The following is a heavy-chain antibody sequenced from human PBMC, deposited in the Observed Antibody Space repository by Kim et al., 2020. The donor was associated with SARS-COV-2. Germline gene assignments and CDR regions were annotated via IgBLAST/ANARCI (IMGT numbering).Heavy chain of an antibody. CDR2: IWYGGSNK. CDR3: AKDRITMVRGVPCYYYGMDV. V-gene: IGHV3-33*06. CDR1: GFTFSSYG. D-gene: IGHD3-10*01. Sequence: GGSLRLSCAASGFTFSSYGMHWVRQAPGKGLEWVAVIWYGGSNKYYADSVKGRFTISRDNSKNTLYLQMNSLRAEDTAVYYCAKDRITMVRGVPCYYYGMDVWGQGTTVTVSS. J-gene: IGHJ6*02.